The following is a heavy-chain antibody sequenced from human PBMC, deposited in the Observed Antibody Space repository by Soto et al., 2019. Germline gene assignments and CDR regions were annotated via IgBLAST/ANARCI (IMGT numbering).Heavy chain of an antibody. J-gene: IGHJ6*01. CDR1: GSTFSSYS. V-gene: IGHV3-74*01. CDR3: AREGNTHVDKAMAKPSYYYGMDV. D-gene: IGHD5-18*01. Sequence: GGSPRLYCQSSGSTFSSYSIHWFRQAPGKGSVWGPPINTDGSSTSYADSVKGRFTISRDNAKNTLYLQMNSLRAEDTAVYYFAREGNTHVDKAMAKPSYYYGMDVWGQGTTVTVSS. CDR2: INTDGSST.